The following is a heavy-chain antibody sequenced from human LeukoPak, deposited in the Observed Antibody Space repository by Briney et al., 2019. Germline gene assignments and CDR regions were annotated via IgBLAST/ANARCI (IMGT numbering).Heavy chain of an antibody. J-gene: IGHJ6*03. V-gene: IGHV1-2*02. CDR2: INPNSGGT. CDR3: ARDGARIVVVPAAKTNYYYYYMDV. D-gene: IGHD2-2*01. CDR1: GYTFTRYA. Sequence: ASVKVSCKASGYTFTRYAVNWVRQAPGQGLEWMGWINPNSGGTNYAQKFQGRVTMTRDTSISTAYMELSRLRSDDTAVYYCARDGARIVVVPAAKTNYYYYYMDVWGKGTTVTVSS.